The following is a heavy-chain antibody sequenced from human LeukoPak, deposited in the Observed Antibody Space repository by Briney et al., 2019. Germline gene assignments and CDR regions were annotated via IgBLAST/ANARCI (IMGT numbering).Heavy chain of an antibody. CDR2: IKQDGSEK. Sequence: GSLRLSCAASGFTFSNYWMSWVRQAPGKGLEWVANIKQDGSEKYYVDSVKGRFTISRDNAKNSLYLQMNSLRAEDTAVYYRARDSSGYYASYYFDYWGQGTLVTVSS. V-gene: IGHV3-7*01. CDR3: ARDSSGYYASYYFDY. J-gene: IGHJ4*02. CDR1: GFTFSNYW. D-gene: IGHD3-3*01.